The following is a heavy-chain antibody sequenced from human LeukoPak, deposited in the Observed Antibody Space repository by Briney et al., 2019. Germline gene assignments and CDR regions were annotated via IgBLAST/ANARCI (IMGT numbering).Heavy chain of an antibody. V-gene: IGHV4-4*07. CDR2: VSNSGTT. J-gene: IGHJ6*02. CDR3: ARDTSGYSPYYYGVDI. Sequence: SETLSLTCNVSGASISSYYWSWIRRPAGQGLERIGRVSNSGTTIYNPSLKSRVAMSVDTSKNQFSLELTSVTAADTAVYYCARDTSGYSPYYYGVDIWGQGTTVTVTS. D-gene: IGHD5-12*01. CDR1: GASISSYY.